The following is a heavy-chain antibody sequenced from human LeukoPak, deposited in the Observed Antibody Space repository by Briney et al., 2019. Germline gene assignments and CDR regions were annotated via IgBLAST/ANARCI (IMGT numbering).Heavy chain of an antibody. CDR2: VSIGGTGT. J-gene: IGHJ4*02. CDR3: AKDFGVTGAEIFDY. D-gene: IGHD2-8*01. V-gene: IGHV3-23*01. Sequence: PGGSLRLSCAASGFTFTSYGMHWVRQAPGKGLEWVSTVSIGGTGTYYTDSVQGRFTISRDNSKNMVFLQMNSLRVDDTAIYYCAKDFGVTGAEIFDYWGQGTLVTVSS. CDR1: GFTFTSYG.